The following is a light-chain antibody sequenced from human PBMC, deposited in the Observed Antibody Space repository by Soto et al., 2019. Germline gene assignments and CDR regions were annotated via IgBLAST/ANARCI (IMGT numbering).Light chain of an antibody. V-gene: IGKV3-11*01. CDR3: QQRSNWPIT. Sequence: EIVLTQSPGTLSLSPGERATLSCRASQSVSSNLAWYQQKPGQAPRVLIYAASNRATGIPARFSGSGSGTDFTLTISSLEPEDFAVYYCQQRSNWPITFGQGTRLEI. CDR2: AAS. CDR1: QSVSSN. J-gene: IGKJ5*01.